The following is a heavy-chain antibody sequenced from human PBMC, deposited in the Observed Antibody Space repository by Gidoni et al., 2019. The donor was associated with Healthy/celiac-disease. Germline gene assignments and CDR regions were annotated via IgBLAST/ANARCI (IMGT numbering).Heavy chain of an antibody. V-gene: IGHV4-34*01. CDR1: GGSFSGYY. J-gene: IGHJ4*02. Sequence: QVQLQQWGAGLLKPSEPLSLTCAVYGGSFSGYYWSWIRQPPGKGLEWIGEINHSGSTNYNPSLKSRVTISVDTSKNQFSLKLSSVTAADTAVYYCARWSKYYYDSSGISDWGQGTLVTVSA. D-gene: IGHD3-22*01. CDR3: ARWSKYYYDSSGISD. CDR2: INHSGST.